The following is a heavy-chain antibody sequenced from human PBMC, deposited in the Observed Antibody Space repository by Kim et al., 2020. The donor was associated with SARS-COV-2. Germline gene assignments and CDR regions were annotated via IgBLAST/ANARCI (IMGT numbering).Heavy chain of an antibody. CDR1: GFTFSSYA. J-gene: IGHJ4*02. Sequence: GGSLRLSCAASGFTFSSYAMSWVRQAPGKGLEWVSVIYSGGSSTYYADSVKGRFTISRDNSKNTLYLQMNSLRAEDTAVYYCAKAIGNYYDSSGYFDYWGQGTLVTVSS. CDR2: IYSGGSST. V-gene: IGHV3-23*03. CDR3: AKAIGNYYDSSGYFDY. D-gene: IGHD3-22*01.